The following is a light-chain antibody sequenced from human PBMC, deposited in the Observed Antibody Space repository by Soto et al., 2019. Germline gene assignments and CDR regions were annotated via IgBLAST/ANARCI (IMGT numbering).Light chain of an antibody. CDR1: TSDVGNYNL. Sequence: QSALTQPASVSGSPGQSITISCTGTTSDVGNYNLVSWYQQHPGKVPKLMIYGVTKRPSGVSDRFSGSKSGNTASLTISGLQAEDEADYYCCSYAGSSTSVFGTGTKVTVL. CDR3: CSYAGSSTSV. V-gene: IGLV2-23*02. J-gene: IGLJ1*01. CDR2: GVT.